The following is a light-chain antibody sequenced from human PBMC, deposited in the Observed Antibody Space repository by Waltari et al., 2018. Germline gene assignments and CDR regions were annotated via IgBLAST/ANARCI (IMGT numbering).Light chain of an antibody. J-gene: IGLJ2*01. CDR3: QVWDSDSDRHVL. Sequence: SFVLTQPPSVTVAPGPTARIPCGGQHLGGKRVHWYQHKPGQAPVLVVYDDSDRPSGIPHRFSGFNSGDAATLIISRVEAGDEADFYCQVWDSDSDRHVLFGGGTKLTVL. V-gene: IGLV3-21*02. CDR2: DDS. CDR1: HLGGKR.